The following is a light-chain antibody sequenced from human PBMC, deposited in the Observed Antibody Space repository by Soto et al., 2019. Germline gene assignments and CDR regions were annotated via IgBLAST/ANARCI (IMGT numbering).Light chain of an antibody. CDR2: EVT. CDR3: CSYAGSSWV. V-gene: IGLV2-14*01. J-gene: IGLJ3*02. CDR1: SGDIGSYNR. Sequence: QPVLTQPASVSGSPGQSITISCTGTSGDIGSYNRVSWYQQHPGKAPKLIIYEVTDRPSGVSNRFSGSKSGNTASLTISGLQAEDEAEYYCCSYAGSSWVFGGGTKLTVL.